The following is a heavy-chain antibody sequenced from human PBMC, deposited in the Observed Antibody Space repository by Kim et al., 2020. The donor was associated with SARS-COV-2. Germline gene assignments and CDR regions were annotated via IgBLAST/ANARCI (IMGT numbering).Heavy chain of an antibody. J-gene: IGHJ4*02. CDR1: GFTFSSYW. D-gene: IGHD3-3*01. CDR2: IKQDGSEK. Sequence: GGSLRLSCAASGFTFSSYWMSWVRQAPGKGLEWVANIKQDGSEKYYVDSVKGRFTISRDNAKNSLYLQMNSLRAEDTAVYYCAREGRRITIFGVVFSRGSGYFDYWGQGTLVTVSS. CDR3: AREGRRITIFGVVFSRGSGYFDY. V-gene: IGHV3-7*01.